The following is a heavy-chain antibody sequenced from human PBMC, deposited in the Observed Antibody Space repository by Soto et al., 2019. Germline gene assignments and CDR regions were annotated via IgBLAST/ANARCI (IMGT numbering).Heavy chain of an antibody. CDR2: ISGSDGST. V-gene: IGHV3-23*01. CDR3: AKDRERDAWYEDY. J-gene: IGHJ4*02. D-gene: IGHD6-13*01. CDR1: GFSFSSYA. Sequence: GGSLRLSCVASGFSFSSYAMSWVRQAPGKGLEWVSVISGSDGSTYYADSVKGRFTISRDNSKNTLYLQMNSLRAEDTAVYYCAKDRERDAWYEDYWGQGTLVTVSS.